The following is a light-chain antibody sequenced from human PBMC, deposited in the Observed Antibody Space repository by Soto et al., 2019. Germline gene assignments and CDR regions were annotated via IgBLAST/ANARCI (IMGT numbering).Light chain of an antibody. CDR1: QAVNSW. CDR2: DVP. J-gene: IGKJ1*01. CDR3: QQYNNYFWA. Sequence: DNQLTQSPSPISTSVGDRVTITCRASQAVNSWLAWFQQKPGMAPKLVIYDVPSLQSGVPSRFSGSGSGTEFTLTISSLQPEDFATYYCQQYNNYFWAFGQGTKVDIK. V-gene: IGKV1D-16*01.